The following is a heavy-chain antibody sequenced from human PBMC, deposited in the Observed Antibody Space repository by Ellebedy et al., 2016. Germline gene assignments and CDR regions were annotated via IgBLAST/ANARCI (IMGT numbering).Heavy chain of an antibody. CDR3: ARDRYSSSGRKRGSMDV. V-gene: IGHV1-2*04. CDR2: INPNSGGT. CDR1: GYTFTSYY. J-gene: IGHJ6*04. Sequence: ASVKVSCKASGYTFTSYYMHWVRQAPGQGLEWMGWINPNSGGTNCAQKFQGWVTMTRDTSISTAYMELSSLRSEDTAVYYCARDRYSSSGRKRGSMDVWGKGTTVTVYS. D-gene: IGHD6-13*01.